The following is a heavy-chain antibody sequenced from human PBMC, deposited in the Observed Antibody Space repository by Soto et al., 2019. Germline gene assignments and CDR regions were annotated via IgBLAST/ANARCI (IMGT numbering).Heavy chain of an antibody. D-gene: IGHD3-16*01. J-gene: IGHJ4*02. CDR2: ISDSGGST. Sequence: EVQLLESGGGLVQPGGSLRISCAASGFIFSRYAMSWVRQGPGKGLEWVSVISDSGGSTLYADSVKGRFTISRDNSKKTQYLRINSPRADDSAVYYCVKDVEGYLVGLPDFWGQGTLVTVSS. V-gene: IGHV3-23*01. CDR1: GFIFSRYA. CDR3: VKDVEGYLVGLPDF.